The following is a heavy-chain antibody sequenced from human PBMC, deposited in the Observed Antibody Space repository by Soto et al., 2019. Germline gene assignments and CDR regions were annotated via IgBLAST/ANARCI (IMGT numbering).Heavy chain of an antibody. CDR1: GGSISSSSYY. Sequence: PSETLSLTCTVSGGSISSSSYYWGWIRQPPGKGLEWIGSIYYSGSTYYNPSLKSRVTISVDTSKNQFSLKLSSVTAADTAVYYCARRDVETFDYWGQGTLVTVSS. CDR2: IYYSGST. V-gene: IGHV4-39*01. D-gene: IGHD3-3*01. CDR3: ARRDVETFDY. J-gene: IGHJ4*02.